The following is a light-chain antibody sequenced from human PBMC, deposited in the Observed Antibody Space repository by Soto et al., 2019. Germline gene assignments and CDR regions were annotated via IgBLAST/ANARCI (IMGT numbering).Light chain of an antibody. Sequence: QSALAQPASVSGSPGQSIAISCTGTSSDVGGYNYVSWYQQHPGKAPKLLISEVSIRPSGVSDRFSGSKSGNTASLTISGLQTEDESDYYCSSFSSAYTFVFGSGIDFAVL. CDR3: SSFSSAYTFV. CDR2: EVS. J-gene: IGLJ1*01. V-gene: IGLV2-14*01. CDR1: SSDVGGYNY.